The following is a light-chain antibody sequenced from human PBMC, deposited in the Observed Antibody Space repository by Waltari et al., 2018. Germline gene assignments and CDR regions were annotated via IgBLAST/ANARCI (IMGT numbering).Light chain of an antibody. V-gene: IGKV3-15*01. CDR1: QSVSSN. CDR2: AAS. CDR3: QQYDNWPPYT. J-gene: IGKJ2*01. Sequence: EIVMTQSPATLSVSPGERATLSCRASQSVSSNLAWYQQHPGQAPRPLIFAASNRASGIPARFTGSGSGTEFTLTISSLQSEDFADYYCQQYDNWPPYTFGQGTKLELK.